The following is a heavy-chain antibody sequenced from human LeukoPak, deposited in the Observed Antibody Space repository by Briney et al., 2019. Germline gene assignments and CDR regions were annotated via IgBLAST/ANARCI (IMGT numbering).Heavy chain of an antibody. J-gene: IGHJ4*02. Sequence: SVKVSCKASGGTFSSYAISWVRQAPGQGLEWMGRIIPILGIANYAQKFQGRVTITADKSTSTAYMELSSLRSEDTAVYYCAREIGDGYNSYYFDYWGQGTLVTVSS. CDR1: GGTFSSYA. V-gene: IGHV1-69*04. CDR3: AREIGDGYNSYYFDY. CDR2: IIPILGIA. D-gene: IGHD5-24*01.